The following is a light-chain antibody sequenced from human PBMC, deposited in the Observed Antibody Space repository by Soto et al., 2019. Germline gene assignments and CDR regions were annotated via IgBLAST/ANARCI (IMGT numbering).Light chain of an antibody. CDR1: SSDVGGYNY. Sequence: QSALTQPRSVSGSPGQSVTISCTGTSSDVGGYNYVSWYQQYPGKAPKLRIYDVSKRPSGVPDRFSGSKSGNTASLTISGLQAEDEADYFCCSYAGSYTVVFGGGTQLTVL. CDR2: DVS. V-gene: IGLV2-11*01. CDR3: CSYAGSYTVV. J-gene: IGLJ2*01.